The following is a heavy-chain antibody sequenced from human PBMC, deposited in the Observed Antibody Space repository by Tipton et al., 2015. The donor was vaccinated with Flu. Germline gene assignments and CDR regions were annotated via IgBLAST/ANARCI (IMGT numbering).Heavy chain of an antibody. CDR3: ARMEWTVTTPRYFDL. D-gene: IGHD4-17*01. J-gene: IGHJ2*01. Sequence: TLSLTCTVSGGSISRGSYYYNWIRQPAGEGLEWIGRIYTNANTNYKASLKSRVTISIDRSKNQFSLRLTSVTAADTAVYYCARMEWTVTTPRYFDLWGRGTLVTVSS. V-gene: IGHV4-61*02. CDR1: GGSISRGSYY. CDR2: IYTNANT.